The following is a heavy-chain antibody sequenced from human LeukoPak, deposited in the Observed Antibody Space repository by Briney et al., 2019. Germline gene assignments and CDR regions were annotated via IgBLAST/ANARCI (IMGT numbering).Heavy chain of an antibody. Sequence: ASVKVSCKASGYTFTSYDINWVRQATGQGLEWMGWMNPNSGNTGYAQKFQGRVTMTRNTSISTAYMELSSLRSEDTAVYYCATTVVNASMIVVGHDCWGQGTLVTVSS. CDR3: ATTVVNASMIVVGHDC. CDR2: MNPNSGNT. J-gene: IGHJ4*02. D-gene: IGHD3-16*01. V-gene: IGHV1-8*01. CDR1: GYTFTSYD.